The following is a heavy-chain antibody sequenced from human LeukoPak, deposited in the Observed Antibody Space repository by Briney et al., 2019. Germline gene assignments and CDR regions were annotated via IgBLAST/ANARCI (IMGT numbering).Heavy chain of an antibody. CDR3: AREKRRIAAAGINFDY. CDR1: GFTVSSNY. J-gene: IGHJ4*02. CDR2: IYSGGST. V-gene: IGHV3-66*01. D-gene: IGHD6-13*01. Sequence: GGSLRLSCAASGFTVSSNYMSWVRQAPGKGLEWVSVIYSGGSTDYADSVKGRFTISRDNSKNTLYLQMNSLRAEDTAVYYCAREKRRIAAAGINFDYWGQGTLVTVSS.